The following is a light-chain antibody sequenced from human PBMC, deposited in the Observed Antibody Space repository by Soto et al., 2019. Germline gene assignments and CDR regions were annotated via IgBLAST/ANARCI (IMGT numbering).Light chain of an antibody. J-gene: IGKJ2*01. CDR2: GAS. V-gene: IGKV3-20*01. CDR3: HQYGGSPRYT. CDR1: QSISNHY. Sequence: EIVLTQSPGTLSLSPGERATLSCRASQSISNHYFAWFQQKPGHAPRLLIYGASYRATGIPDRFSGSGSGTDFTLTITGLEPEDFAVYHCHQYGGSPRYTFGQGTKLEIK.